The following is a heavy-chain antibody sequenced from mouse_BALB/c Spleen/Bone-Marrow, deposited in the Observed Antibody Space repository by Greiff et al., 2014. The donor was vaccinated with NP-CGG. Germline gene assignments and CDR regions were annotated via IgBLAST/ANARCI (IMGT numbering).Heavy chain of an antibody. CDR1: GFNIKDTY. J-gene: IGHJ2*01. D-gene: IGHD1-1*01. CDR3: ARYYYGSSLFDY. CDR2: IDPANGNT. Sequence: VQLKQSGAELVKPGASVKLSCTASGFNIKDTYMHWVKQRPEQGLEWIGRIDPANGNTKYDPKFQGKATITADTSSNTAYLQPSSLTSEDTAVYYCARYYYGSSLFDYWGQGTTLTVSS. V-gene: IGHV14-3*02.